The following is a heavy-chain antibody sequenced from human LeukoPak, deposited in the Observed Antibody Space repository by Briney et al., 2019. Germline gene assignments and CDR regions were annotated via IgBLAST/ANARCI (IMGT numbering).Heavy chain of an antibody. J-gene: IGHJ4*02. CDR2: ISSSGSTI. CDR3: ARDRNGVCYDY. Sequence: GGSLRLSCAASGFTFSDYYMSWIRRAPGEGLEWVSYISSSGSTIYYADSVKGRFTISRDNAKNSLYLQMNSLRAEDTAVYYCARDRNGVCYDYWGQGTLVTVSS. CDR1: GFTFSDYY. D-gene: IGHD2-8*01. V-gene: IGHV3-11*01.